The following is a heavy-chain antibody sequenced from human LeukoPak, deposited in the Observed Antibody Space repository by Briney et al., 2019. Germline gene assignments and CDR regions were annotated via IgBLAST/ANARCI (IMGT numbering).Heavy chain of an antibody. D-gene: IGHD3-9*01. CDR1: GYSISSGYY. Sequence: SETLSLTCTVSGYSISSGYYWGWIRQPPGKGLEWIGSIYHSGSTNYNPSLKSRVTISVDTSKNQFSLKLSSVTAADTAVYYCARRKTLVIRLSNWFDPWGQGTLVTVSS. V-gene: IGHV4-38-2*02. CDR3: ARRKTLVIRLSNWFDP. J-gene: IGHJ5*02. CDR2: IYHSGST.